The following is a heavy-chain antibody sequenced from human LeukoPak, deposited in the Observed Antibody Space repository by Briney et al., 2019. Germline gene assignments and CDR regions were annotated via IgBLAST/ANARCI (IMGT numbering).Heavy chain of an antibody. D-gene: IGHD4-17*01. V-gene: IGHV3-33*01. CDR2: IWYDGSNR. CDR3: ARDQGTSVTAMVGGHFDY. CDR1: GFTFRGNG. Sequence: GRSLRLSCAASGFTFRGNGMHWVLHAPGKGLGWVAIIWYDGSNRYYADSVKGRFTISRDNSKNTLFLQMNSLTAEDTAVYYCARDQGTSVTAMVGGHFDYWGPGTLVTVSS. J-gene: IGHJ4*02.